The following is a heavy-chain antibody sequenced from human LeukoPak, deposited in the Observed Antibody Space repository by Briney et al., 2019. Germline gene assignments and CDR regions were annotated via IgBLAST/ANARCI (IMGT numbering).Heavy chain of an antibody. V-gene: IGHV3-23*01. CDR2: ISGRGSST. D-gene: IGHD5-18*01. CDR1: GIPFNRYA. Sequence: GALRLFCGASGIPFNRYAMTLVRQAPGEGLGWGSGISGRGSSTYFADSVKGRFTISRDNSKNTLYLQMNSLRAEDTAVYYCAKALDTAMVTRSFASDYWGQGTLVTVSS. J-gene: IGHJ4*02. CDR3: AKALDTAMVTRSFASDY.